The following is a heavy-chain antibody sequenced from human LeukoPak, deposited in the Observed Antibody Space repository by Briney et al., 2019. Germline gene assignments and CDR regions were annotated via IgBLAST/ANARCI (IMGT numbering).Heavy chain of an antibody. Sequence: SETLSLTCTVSGGSISFYYWSWIRQPPGKGLEWIGYTYYSGSTYYNPSLKSRVTISIDTSENQLSLKLSSVTAADTAVYYCATTPALAVAGTLDPKEWGQGTLVTVSS. CDR2: TYYSGST. CDR3: ATTPALAVAGTLDPKE. J-gene: IGHJ4*02. V-gene: IGHV4-59*04. CDR1: GGSISFYY. D-gene: IGHD6-19*01.